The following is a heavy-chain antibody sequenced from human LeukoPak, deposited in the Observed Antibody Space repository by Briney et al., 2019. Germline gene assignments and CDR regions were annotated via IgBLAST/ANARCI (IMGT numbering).Heavy chain of an antibody. J-gene: IGHJ4*02. Sequence: PSETLSLTCAVYGGSFSGYYWSWIRQPPGKGLEWIGGISRSGSTNYNPSLKSRVTISVDTSKNQFSLKLSSVTAADTAVYYCARDIAAAGTAYWGQGTLVTVSS. CDR1: GGSFSGYY. CDR2: ISRSGST. D-gene: IGHD6-13*01. V-gene: IGHV4-34*01. CDR3: ARDIAAAGTAY.